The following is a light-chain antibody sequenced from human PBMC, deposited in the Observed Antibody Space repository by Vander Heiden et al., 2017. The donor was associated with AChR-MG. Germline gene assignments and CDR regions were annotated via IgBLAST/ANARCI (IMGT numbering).Light chain of an antibody. CDR2: EVN. CDR1: SSDVGTCNF. J-gene: IGLJ1*01. V-gene: IGLV2-14*01. CDR3: SSFTSSVTLV. Sequence: QSALTQPASVSGSPGQSITISCTGTSSDVGTCNFVSWSQKHQGEATKRILYEVNKRPSGVSNRFSGSKSGNTASLTISGLQAEDEADYYCSSFTSSVTLVFGIGTKVTVL.